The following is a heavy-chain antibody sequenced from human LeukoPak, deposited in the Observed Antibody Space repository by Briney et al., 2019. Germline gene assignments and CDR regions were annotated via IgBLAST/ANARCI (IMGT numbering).Heavy chain of an antibody. J-gene: IGHJ4*02. V-gene: IGHV3-53*01. CDR3: ARRTLDN. D-gene: IGHD3/OR15-3a*01. CDR1: GFSVSTSY. Sequence: GGSLRLSCAASGFSVSTSYINWVRQAPGKGLEWVSVIYSDGSTKYADSVKARFTISRDNSKNTVYLQMKSLRVEDTAVYYCARRTLDNWGQGTLVTVSS. CDR2: IYSDGST.